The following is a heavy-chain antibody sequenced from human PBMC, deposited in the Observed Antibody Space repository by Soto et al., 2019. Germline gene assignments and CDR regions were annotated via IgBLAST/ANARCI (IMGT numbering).Heavy chain of an antibody. D-gene: IGHD5-18*01. CDR2: INPSGGST. V-gene: IGHV1-46*01. Sequence: ASVKVSCKASGYTFTNYYMHWVRQAPGQGLEWMGIINPSGGSTSYAQKFQGRVTMTRDTSTSTVYMELSSLRSEDTAVYYCASRGQVRGYSYGSQYYYYGMDVWG. CDR1: GYTFTNYY. J-gene: IGHJ6*02. CDR3: ASRGQVRGYSYGSQYYYYGMDV.